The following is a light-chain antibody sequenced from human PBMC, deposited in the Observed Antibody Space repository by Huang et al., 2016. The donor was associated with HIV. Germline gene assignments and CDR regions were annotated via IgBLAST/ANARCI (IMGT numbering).Light chain of an antibody. CDR2: AAS. J-gene: IGKJ4*01. Sequence: DIQMTQSPSSLSASGGDRVTITCRASQSISSYLNWYQQKPGKAPKLLIYAASSLQRGVPSRFSGSGSGTDFTLTISSLQPEDFATYYCQQSYSTLTFGGGTKVEIK. V-gene: IGKV1-39*01. CDR3: QQSYSTLT. CDR1: QSISSY.